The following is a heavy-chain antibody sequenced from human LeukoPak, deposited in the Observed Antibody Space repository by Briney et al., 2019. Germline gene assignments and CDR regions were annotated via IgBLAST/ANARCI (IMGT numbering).Heavy chain of an antibody. CDR2: IIYTAKT. CDR1: GGSLYTSAYY. J-gene: IGHJ4*02. Sequence: SETMSLTCTVSGGSLYTSAYYWGWVLQPPGKGPEWIGDIIYTAKTNYNPSLKSRVSISIDTSKNQFSLKLTSVTAADTAVYYCARVFDSWGQGTLVTVSS. V-gene: IGHV4-39*07. CDR3: ARVFDS.